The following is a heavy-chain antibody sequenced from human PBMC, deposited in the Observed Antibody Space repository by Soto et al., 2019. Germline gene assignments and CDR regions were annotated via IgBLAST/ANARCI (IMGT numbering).Heavy chain of an antibody. D-gene: IGHD3-10*01. V-gene: IGHV5-51*01. J-gene: IGHJ4*02. CDR2: IYPSDSNT. CDR3: ARHDWGIRGVIRL. CDR1: GYDFTNYW. Sequence: GESLKISCKGSGYDFTNYWIGWVRQIPGKGLEWMGIIYPSDSNTKYSPSFQGQVTFSADKSISTAYLQWSSLKASDTAIYYCARHDWGIRGVIRLWGQGTLVTVSS.